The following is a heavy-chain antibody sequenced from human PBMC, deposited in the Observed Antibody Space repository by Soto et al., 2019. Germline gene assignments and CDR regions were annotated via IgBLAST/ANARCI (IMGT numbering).Heavy chain of an antibody. J-gene: IGHJ4*02. V-gene: IGHV1-69*02. CDR1: RDTFSSYT. CDR2: SIPILGIA. D-gene: IGHD3-10*01. Sequence: QVQLVQSGAEVKKPGSAMKVSCKASRDTFSSYTISWVRQAPGQGLEWMGRSIPILGIANYAQKFQGRVTITADKSTSTAYMELSSLRSEDTAVHYCARLGITMVRGVITDIDYWGQGTLVTVSS. CDR3: ARLGITMVRGVITDIDY.